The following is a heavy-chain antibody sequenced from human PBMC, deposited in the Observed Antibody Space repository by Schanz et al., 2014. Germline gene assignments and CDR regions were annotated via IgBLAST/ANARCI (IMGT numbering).Heavy chain of an antibody. CDR2: LSYTGGEI. Sequence: QVQLQESGPGLVKPSETLSLTCTVSGGSISGYYWSWIRQAPGKGLEWIGYLSYTGGEINYNPSLKSRVTMSVDPPKTQFSLKLNSVTAADTAAYYCARHRGGNYHAFDVWGQGTMVTVSS. J-gene: IGHJ3*01. CDR3: ARHRGGNYHAFDV. D-gene: IGHD1-26*01. V-gene: IGHV4-59*08. CDR1: GGSISGYY.